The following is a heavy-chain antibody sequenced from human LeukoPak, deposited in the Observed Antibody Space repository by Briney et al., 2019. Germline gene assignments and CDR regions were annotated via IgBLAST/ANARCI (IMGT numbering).Heavy chain of an antibody. CDR3: ARQYSPDSSGLTP. CDR2: IYYSGST. D-gene: IGHD3-22*01. Sequence: SETLSLTCTVSGGSISSGGYYWSWIRQHPGKGLEWIGYIYYSGSTYYNPSLKSRVTISVDPEDTSRKQFFLRLTSLTAADTAVYYCARQYSPDSSGLTPWGQGTLVTVSS. J-gene: IGHJ5*02. V-gene: IGHV4-31*03. CDR1: GGSISSGGYY.